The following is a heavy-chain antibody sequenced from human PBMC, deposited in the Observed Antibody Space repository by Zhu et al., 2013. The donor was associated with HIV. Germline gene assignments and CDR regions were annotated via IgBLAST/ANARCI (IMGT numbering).Heavy chain of an antibody. J-gene: IGHJ4*02. D-gene: IGHD3-16*02. V-gene: IGHV1-24*01. CDR2: FDPEDGET. CDR3: ATNMITFGGVIVTLDY. CDR1: GYTLTELS. Sequence: QVQLVQSGAEVKKPGASVKVSCKVSGYTLTELSMHWVRQAPGKGLEWMGGFDPEDGETIYAQKFQGRVTMTEDTSTDTAYMELSSLRSEDTAVYYCATNMITFGGVIVTLDYWGQGTLVTVSS.